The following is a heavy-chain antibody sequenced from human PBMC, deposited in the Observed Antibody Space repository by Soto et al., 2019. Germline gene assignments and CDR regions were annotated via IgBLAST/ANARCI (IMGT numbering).Heavy chain of an antibody. CDR2: MNPNSGKT. V-gene: IGHV1-8*01. CDR3: ATADSVTQYFQH. D-gene: IGHD2-21*02. Sequence: TGQGLEWMGWMNPNSGKTGYAQKFQGRVTMTRDTSISTAYMELSSLRSEDTAVYYCATADSVTQYFQHWGQGTLVSVPS. J-gene: IGHJ1*01.